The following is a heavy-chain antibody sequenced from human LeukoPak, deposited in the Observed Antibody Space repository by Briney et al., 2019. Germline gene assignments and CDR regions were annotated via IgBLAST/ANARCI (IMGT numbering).Heavy chain of an antibody. D-gene: IGHD3-9*01. Sequence: PGGSLRLSCATSGFTFSRYSMNWIRQPPGKGLEWIGSIYYSGSTYYNPALKSRVTIFVDTSKTQFSLKLDSVTAADTAVYYCASGYFAADYWGQGTLVTVSS. V-gene: IGHV4-39*01. CDR1: GFTFSRYS. J-gene: IGHJ4*02. CDR3: ASGYFAADY. CDR2: IYYSGST.